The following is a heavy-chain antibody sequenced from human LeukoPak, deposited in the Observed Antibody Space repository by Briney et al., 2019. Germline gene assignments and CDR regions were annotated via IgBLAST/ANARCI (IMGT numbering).Heavy chain of an antibody. CDR3: ARQPTVMAYAFDV. Sequence: PGGCLRLSCAASGFTFKNYWMSWVRQAPGKGLEWVANIKEDGSEKNYADSVRGRITISRDNAKNSLYLQMTSLRAEDPAVYYCARQPTVMAYAFDVWGQGTMVTVSS. D-gene: IGHD5-18*01. CDR2: IKEDGSEK. J-gene: IGHJ3*01. V-gene: IGHV3-7*01. CDR1: GFTFKNYW.